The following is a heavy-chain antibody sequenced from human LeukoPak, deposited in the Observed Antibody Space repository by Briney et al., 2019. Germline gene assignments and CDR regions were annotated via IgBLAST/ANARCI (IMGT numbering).Heavy chain of an antibody. CDR1: GGSFSGYY. CDR3: AREDH. Sequence: SETLSLTCAVYGGSFSGYYWSWVRQPPGKGLEWIGEIYHSGSTNYNPSLKSRVTISVDKSKNQFSLKLSSVTAADTAVYYCAREDHWGQGTLVTVSS. V-gene: IGHV4-34*01. CDR2: IYHSGST. J-gene: IGHJ4*02.